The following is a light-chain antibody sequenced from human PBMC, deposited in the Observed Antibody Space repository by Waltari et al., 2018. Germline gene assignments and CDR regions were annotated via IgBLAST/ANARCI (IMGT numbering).Light chain of an antibody. CDR2: QVS. V-gene: IGLV2-14*01. J-gene: IGLJ1*01. Sequence: QSALTQPASVSGSPGQSITISCTGTSSDVGGYNFVSWYQQHPGKVPKLIIYQVSNRPSGVSNRCSGYKSGNTASLTISGLQAEDEADYYCSSYRSSSPDVFGTGTKVTVL. CDR1: SSDVGGYNF. CDR3: SSYRSSSPDV.